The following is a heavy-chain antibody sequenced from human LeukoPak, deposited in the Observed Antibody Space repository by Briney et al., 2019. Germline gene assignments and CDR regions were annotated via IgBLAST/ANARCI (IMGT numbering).Heavy chain of an antibody. D-gene: IGHD1-14*01. CDR2: FDPEDGET. Sequence: ASVKVSCKVSGDTLTELSMHWVRQAPGKGLERMGGFDPEDGETIYAQKFQGRVTMTEDTSTDTAYMALSSLRSEGTPVYYCATDRFGSTGTAGFDPWGQGTLVTGSS. CDR1: GDTLTELS. CDR3: ATDRFGSTGTAGFDP. J-gene: IGHJ5*02. V-gene: IGHV1-24*01.